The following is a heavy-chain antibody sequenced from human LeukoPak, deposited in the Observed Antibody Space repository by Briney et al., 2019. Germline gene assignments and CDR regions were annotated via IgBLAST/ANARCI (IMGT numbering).Heavy chain of an antibody. J-gene: IGHJ4*02. D-gene: IGHD1-26*01. CDR1: GYSFTSYW. CDR3: ARGGRFVGATSLFDY. V-gene: IGHV5-51*01. Sequence: GESLKISCKGSGYSFTSYWIGWVRQMPGKGLEWMGIIYPGDSDTRYSPSSQGQVTISADKSISTAYLQWSSLKASDTAMYYCARGGRFVGATSLFDYWGQGTLVTVSS. CDR2: IYPGDSDT.